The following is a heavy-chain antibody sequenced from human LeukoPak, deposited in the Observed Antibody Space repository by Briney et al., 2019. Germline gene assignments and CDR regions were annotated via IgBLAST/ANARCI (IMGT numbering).Heavy chain of an antibody. CDR1: GFTFSSYG. Sequence: PGGSLRLSCAASGFTFSSYGMHWVRQAPGKGLEWAAVISYDGSKKYYADSVKGRFTISRDNSKNTLYLQMNSLRAEDTAVYYCAKDRSAHYSFDYWGQGTLVTVSS. CDR2: ISYDGSKK. CDR3: AKDRSAHYSFDY. V-gene: IGHV3-30*18. J-gene: IGHJ4*02.